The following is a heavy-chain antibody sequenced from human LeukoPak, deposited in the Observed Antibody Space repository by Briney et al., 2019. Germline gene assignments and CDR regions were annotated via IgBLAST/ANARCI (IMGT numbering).Heavy chain of an antibody. CDR2: IGTSSSFR. CDR3: AKCTSTTGTSGVGY. Sequence: GGSLRLSCELSGVTFATSGMTWVRQAPGKGLECVAAIGTSSSFRLYTDSVKGRFTISRDNSKNTLYPQMNSLRAEDTAVYYCAKCTSTTGTSGVGYWGQGTLVTVSS. J-gene: IGHJ4*02. CDR1: GVTFATSG. D-gene: IGHD1-1*01. V-gene: IGHV3-23*01.